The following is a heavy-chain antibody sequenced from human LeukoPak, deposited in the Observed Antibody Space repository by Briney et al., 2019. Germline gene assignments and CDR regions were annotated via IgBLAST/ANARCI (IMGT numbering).Heavy chain of an antibody. V-gene: IGHV3-48*03. CDR1: GFTFSSYE. CDR3: ATSADSPGNS. Sequence: GGSLRLSCAASGFTFSSYEMNWVRQAPGKGLEWVSYISSSDSTIYYADSVKGRFTISRDNAKNLLYLQMNSLRAEDTAVYYCATSADSPGNSWGQGTLITVSS. D-gene: IGHD4-23*01. J-gene: IGHJ4*02. CDR2: ISSSDSTI.